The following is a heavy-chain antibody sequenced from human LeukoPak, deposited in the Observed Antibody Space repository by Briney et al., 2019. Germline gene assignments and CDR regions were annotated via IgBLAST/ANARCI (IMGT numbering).Heavy chain of an antibody. V-gene: IGHV1-2*02. CDR1: GYTFTGYY. Sequence: ASVKVSCKASGYTFTGYYMHWVRQAPGQGLEWMGWINPNSGGTNYAQKFQGRVTMTRDTSISTAYMELSRLRSDDTAVYYCARDSVATVVSFDYWGQGTLVTVSS. CDR3: ARDSVATVVSFDY. J-gene: IGHJ4*02. CDR2: INPNSGGT. D-gene: IGHD4-23*01.